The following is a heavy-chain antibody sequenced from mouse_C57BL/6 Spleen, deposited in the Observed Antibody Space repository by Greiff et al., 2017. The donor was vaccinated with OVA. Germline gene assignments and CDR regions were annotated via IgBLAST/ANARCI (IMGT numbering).Heavy chain of an antibody. V-gene: IGHV1-54*01. CDR2: INPGSGGT. D-gene: IGHD1-1*01. J-gene: IGHJ2*01. CDR3: ARSITTVADFDY. Sequence: VQLQESGAELVRPGTSVKVSCKASGYAFTNYLIEWVKQRPGQGLEWIGVINPGSGGTNYNEKFKGKATLTADKSSSTAYMQLSSLTSEDSAVYFGARSITTVADFDYWGQGTTLTVAS. CDR1: GYAFTNYL.